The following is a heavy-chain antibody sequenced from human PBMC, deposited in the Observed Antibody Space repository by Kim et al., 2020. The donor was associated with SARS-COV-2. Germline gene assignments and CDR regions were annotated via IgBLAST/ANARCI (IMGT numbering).Heavy chain of an antibody. D-gene: IGHD3-9*01. Sequence: SETLSLTCTVSGGSISSGGYYWSWIRQHPGKGLEWIGYIYYSGSTYYNPSLKSRVTISVDTSKNQFSLKLSSVTAADTAVYYCARDHPPHLRHFPDYGMDVWGQGTTVTVSS. J-gene: IGHJ6*02. V-gene: IGHV4-31*03. CDR1: GGSISSGGYY. CDR2: IYYSGST. CDR3: ARDHPPHLRHFPDYGMDV.